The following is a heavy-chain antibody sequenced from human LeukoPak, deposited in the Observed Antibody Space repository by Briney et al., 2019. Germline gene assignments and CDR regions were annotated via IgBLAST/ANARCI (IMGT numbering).Heavy chain of an antibody. CDR3: TQNLVAAAGDH. J-gene: IGHJ4*02. D-gene: IGHD6-13*01. V-gene: IGHV3-7*01. Sequence: GSLRLSCAASGFTFSNYWMTWVRQAPGKGLEWGANIKPDGSVGYYVDSARGRFIISRDNAGNSLYLQMNSLRVEDTAVYYCTQNLVAAAGDHWGQGTLLIVSS. CDR2: IKPDGSVG. CDR1: GFTFSNYW.